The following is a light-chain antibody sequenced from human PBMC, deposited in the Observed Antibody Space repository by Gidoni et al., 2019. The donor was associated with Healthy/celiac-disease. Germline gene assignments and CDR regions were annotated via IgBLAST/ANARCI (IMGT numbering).Light chain of an antibody. CDR2: GAS. J-gene: IGKJ2*01. V-gene: IGKV3-15*01. CDR1: QSVSSN. CDR3: QQYNNWPPAYT. Sequence: EIVMTQSPATLSVSPVDRATLSVRASQSVSSNLAWYQQKPGQAPRLLIYGASTRATGIPARFSGSGSGTEFTLTISSLQSEDFAVDYCQQYNNWPPAYTFGQGTKLEIK.